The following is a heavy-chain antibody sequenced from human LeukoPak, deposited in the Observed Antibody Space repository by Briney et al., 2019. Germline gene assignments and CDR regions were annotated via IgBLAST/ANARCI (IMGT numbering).Heavy chain of an antibody. CDR2: IYTGGST. Sequence: GGSLRLSCAASGFTVSSNYMSWVRQALGKGLEWVSVIYTGGSTYYAESVKGRFTISRDKSKNTLYLQTNSLRAEDTAVYYCVYSSSWYTGFDYWGQGTLVTVSS. CDR3: VYSSSWYTGFDY. CDR1: GFTVSSNY. J-gene: IGHJ4*02. V-gene: IGHV3-53*01. D-gene: IGHD6-13*01.